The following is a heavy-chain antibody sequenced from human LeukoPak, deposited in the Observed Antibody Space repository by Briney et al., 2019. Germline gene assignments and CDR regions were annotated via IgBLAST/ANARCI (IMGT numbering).Heavy chain of an antibody. CDR2: ISWNSGNI. J-gene: IGHJ3*02. Sequence: GGSLRLSCAASGFTFDDYAMHWVRQAPGKGLEWVSGISWNSGNIGYADSVKGRFTISRDNAKNSLYLQMNSLRAEDTALYYCARYCSSTSCQAEGAFDIWGQGTMVTVSS. V-gene: IGHV3-9*01. CDR1: GFTFDDYA. CDR3: ARYCSSTSCQAEGAFDI. D-gene: IGHD2-2*01.